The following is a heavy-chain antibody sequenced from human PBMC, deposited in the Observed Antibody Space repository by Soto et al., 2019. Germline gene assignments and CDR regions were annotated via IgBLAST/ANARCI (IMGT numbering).Heavy chain of an antibody. D-gene: IGHD1-26*01. CDR2: VTYSGANT. Sequence: EVQLLESGGGLVQPAGSLRLSCAASGFTFGSYAMIWVRQAPGKGLEWVSLVTYSGANTYYAGSVTGRFTISRDNSRNTLYLQMSSLRVEDTAVYYCATPSLSTGGYSSFDSWGRGTLVTVSS. CDR1: GFTFGSYA. CDR3: ATPSLSTGGYSSFDS. J-gene: IGHJ4*02. V-gene: IGHV3-23*01.